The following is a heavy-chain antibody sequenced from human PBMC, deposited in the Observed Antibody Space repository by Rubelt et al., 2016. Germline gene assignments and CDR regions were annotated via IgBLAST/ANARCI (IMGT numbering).Heavy chain of an antibody. CDR3: ARGVI. V-gene: IGHV1-8*01. Sequence: QVQLVQSGAEVKKPGASVKVSCKASGYSFSTSDINWVRQGTGQGLEWMGWMNPNNGNTGYAQKFQGRVTMTSNISISTAYLYLSSLRSEDTAVYYCARGVIWGQGTLVAVSS. CDR1: GYSFSTSD. J-gene: IGHJ4*02. D-gene: IGHD3-10*01. CDR2: MNPNNGNT.